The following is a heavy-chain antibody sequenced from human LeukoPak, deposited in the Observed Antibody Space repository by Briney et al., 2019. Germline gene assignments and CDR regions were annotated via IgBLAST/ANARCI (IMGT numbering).Heavy chain of an antibody. Sequence: SETLSLTCAVSGGSISSSNWWSWVRQPPGKGLEWIGEIHHDGRINYNPSLKSRVTLSVDKSKNQFSLRLNSVTAADTAMYYCARSHDHLWGNYPDYWGQGTLVTVSS. D-gene: IGHD3-16*02. J-gene: IGHJ4*02. CDR3: ARSHDHLWGNYPDY. V-gene: IGHV4-4*02. CDR1: GGSISSSNW. CDR2: IHHDGRI.